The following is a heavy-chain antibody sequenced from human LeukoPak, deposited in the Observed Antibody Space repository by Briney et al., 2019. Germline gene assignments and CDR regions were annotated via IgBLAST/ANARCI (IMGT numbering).Heavy chain of an antibody. D-gene: IGHD6-6*01. CDR2: ISWNSGSI. CDR1: GFTFDDYA. Sequence: PGRSLRLSCAASGFTFDDYAMHWVRQAPGKGLEWVSGISWNSGSIGYADSVKGRFTISRDNAKNSLYLQMNSLRIEDMAFYYCAKGGRATRLDDAFDIWGQGTMVAVSS. CDR3: AKGGRATRLDDAFDI. J-gene: IGHJ3*02. V-gene: IGHV3-9*03.